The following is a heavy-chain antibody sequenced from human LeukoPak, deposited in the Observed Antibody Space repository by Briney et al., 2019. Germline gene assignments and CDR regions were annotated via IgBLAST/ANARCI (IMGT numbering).Heavy chain of an antibody. CDR1: GFTFSSYS. CDR3: ARENTMIVAPGHLDY. J-gene: IGHJ4*02. CDR2: ISSSGSTI. V-gene: IGHV3-48*04. D-gene: IGHD3-22*01. Sequence: GGSLRLSCAASGFTFSSYSMNWVRQAPGKGLEWVSYISSSGSTIYYADSVKGRFTISRDNAKNSLYLQMNSLRGEDTAVYYCARENTMIVAPGHLDYWGQGTLVTVSS.